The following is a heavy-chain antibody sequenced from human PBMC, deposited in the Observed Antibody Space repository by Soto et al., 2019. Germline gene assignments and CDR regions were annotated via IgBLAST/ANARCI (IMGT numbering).Heavy chain of an antibody. Sequence: SETLSLTCTVSGGSISSGDYYWSWIRQPPGKGLEWIGYIYYSGSTYYNPSLKSRVTISVDTSKNQFSLKLSPVTAADTAVYYCARSLVATIGYDYWGQGTLVTVSS. CDR1: GGSISSGDYY. D-gene: IGHD5-12*01. V-gene: IGHV4-30-4*01. CDR3: ARSLVATIGYDY. CDR2: IYYSGST. J-gene: IGHJ4*02.